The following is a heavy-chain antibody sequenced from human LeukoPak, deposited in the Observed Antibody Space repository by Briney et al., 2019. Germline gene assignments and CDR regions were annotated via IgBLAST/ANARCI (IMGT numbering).Heavy chain of an antibody. V-gene: IGHV3-30*02. CDR2: IRYDGSNK. CDR3: ARDLYYYGSGSYPAVDY. CDR1: GFTFSSYG. Sequence: GGSLRLFCAASGFTFSSYGMHWVRQAPGKGLEWVAFIRYDGSNKYYADSVKGRFTISRDNSKNTLYLQMNSLRAEDTAVYYCARDLYYYGSGSYPAVDYWGQGTLVTVSS. D-gene: IGHD3-10*01. J-gene: IGHJ4*02.